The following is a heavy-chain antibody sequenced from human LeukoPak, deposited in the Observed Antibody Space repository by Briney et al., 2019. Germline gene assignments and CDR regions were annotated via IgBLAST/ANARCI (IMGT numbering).Heavy chain of an antibody. CDR1: GFTFRTYG. CDR3: TRDQTPYY. Sequence: GGSLRLSCAASGFTFRTYGMHWARQAPGKGLEWVGFIRSKAYGGTPEYAASVKGRFTISRDDSKSIAYLQMNSLKTEDTAVYYCTRDQTPYYWGQGTLVTVFS. CDR2: IRSKAYGGTP. J-gene: IGHJ4*02. V-gene: IGHV3-49*04.